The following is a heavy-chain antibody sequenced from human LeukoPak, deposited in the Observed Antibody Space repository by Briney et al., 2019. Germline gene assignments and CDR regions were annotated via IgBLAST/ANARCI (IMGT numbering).Heavy chain of an antibody. CDR2: ITGSGYDT. J-gene: IGHJ4*02. V-gene: IGHV3-23*01. CDR1: GFTFSNYA. Sequence: GGSLRLSCAASGFTFSNYAMSWVRQAPGKGLGWLSVITGSGYDTNSADSVKGRFTISRDNSKNTLYLQMNSLRAEDTAVYYCAKNLRVSSHYGIDYWGQGTLVTVSS. CDR3: AKNLRVSSHYGIDY. D-gene: IGHD4-17*01.